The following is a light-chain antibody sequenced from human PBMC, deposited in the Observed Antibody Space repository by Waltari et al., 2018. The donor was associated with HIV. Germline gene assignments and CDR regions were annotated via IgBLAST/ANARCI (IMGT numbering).Light chain of an antibody. CDR3: QQYNHWPRT. V-gene: IGKV3-15*01. Sequence: VMTPYPATLSVSPGDRPTLSCRASQSISGNLAWYQQRRGQAPRLLIYGASTRASGIPARFSGSGSGPDFSLTISSLQSEDSALYYCQQYNHWPRTFGQGTKLEI. CDR2: GAS. CDR1: QSISGN. J-gene: IGKJ1*01.